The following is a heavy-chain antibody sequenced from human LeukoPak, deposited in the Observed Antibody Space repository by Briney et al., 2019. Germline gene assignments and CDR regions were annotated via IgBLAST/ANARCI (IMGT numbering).Heavy chain of an antibody. CDR2: INTYDGNT. CDR3: ARDFATWYFDY. D-gene: IGHD2-15*01. J-gene: IGHJ4*02. Sequence: ASVKVSCKASGYTFSSYHVSWVRQAPGQGVEWMGWINTYDGNTNYAQNFQGRVAMTTDTSTSTAYMEQRSLRSDDTAVYYCARDFATWYFDYWGQGTLVTVSS. V-gene: IGHV1-18*01. CDR1: GYTFSSYH.